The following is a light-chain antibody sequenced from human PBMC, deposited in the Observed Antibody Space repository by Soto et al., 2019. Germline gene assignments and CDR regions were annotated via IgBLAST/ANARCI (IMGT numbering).Light chain of an antibody. Sequence: IQMTQSPSSLSASVGDTVTFTCRASQSISEYLNWYQQKPGKATRLLIYAASNLDNGVPSRFSGSGSGTTFTLTIRSLQPEDFATYYCQQSYSFPRTFGQGTKVDIK. CDR1: QSISEY. J-gene: IGKJ1*01. V-gene: IGKV1-39*01. CDR2: AAS. CDR3: QQSYSFPRT.